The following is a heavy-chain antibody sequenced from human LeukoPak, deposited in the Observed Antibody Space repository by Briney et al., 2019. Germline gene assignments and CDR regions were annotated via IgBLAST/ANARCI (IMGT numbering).Heavy chain of an antibody. CDR3: ARGLDYDILTF. CDR1: GFTFSSFG. CDR2: ITYDGSKK. J-gene: IGHJ4*02. D-gene: IGHD3-9*01. Sequence: GGSLSLSCAASGFTFSSFGMHWARQAPGKGLEWVAVITYDGSKKYYADSVKGRFTISRDNSKNTLYLQMDSLRTEDTAVYYCARGLDYDILTFWGQGTLVTVSS. V-gene: IGHV3-30-3*01.